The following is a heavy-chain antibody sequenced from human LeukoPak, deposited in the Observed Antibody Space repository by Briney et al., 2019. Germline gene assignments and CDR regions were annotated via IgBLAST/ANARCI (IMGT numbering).Heavy chain of an antibody. Sequence: AGGSLRLSCAASGFTFNNYGMHWVRQAPGKGLEWVAFIRYNGNNQYYADSVKGRFTISRDNAKNSLYLQMNSLRAEDTAVYYCARISGPGYSSSWYPQDYYYYMDVWGKGTTVTISS. CDR1: GFTFNNYG. V-gene: IGHV3-30*02. CDR2: IRYNGNNQ. J-gene: IGHJ6*03. D-gene: IGHD6-13*01. CDR3: ARISGPGYSSSWYPQDYYYYMDV.